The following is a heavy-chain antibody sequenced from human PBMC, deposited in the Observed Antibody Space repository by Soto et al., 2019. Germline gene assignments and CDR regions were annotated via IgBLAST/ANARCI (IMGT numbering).Heavy chain of an antibody. J-gene: IGHJ3*02. CDR3: ARYSGYVTEAFDI. D-gene: IGHD5-12*01. Sequence: QVQLQESGPGLVKPSETLSLTCTVSGGSISSYYWSWIRQPPGKGLEWIGYIYYSGSTNYNPPLKSRVTISVDTSKNQFSLKLSSVTAADTAVYYCARYSGYVTEAFDIWGQGTMVTVSS. V-gene: IGHV4-59*08. CDR2: IYYSGST. CDR1: GGSISSYY.